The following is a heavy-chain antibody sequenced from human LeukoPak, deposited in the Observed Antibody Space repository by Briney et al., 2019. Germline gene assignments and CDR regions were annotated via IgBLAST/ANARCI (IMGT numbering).Heavy chain of an antibody. CDR3: ARDLASSTSYAIDY. CDR1: GFTFDDYA. J-gene: IGHJ4*02. D-gene: IGHD2-2*01. V-gene: IGHV3-9*01. Sequence: PGRSLRLSCAASGFTFDDYAMHWVRQAPGKGLEWVSGISWNSGSIGYADSVKGRFTISRDNSKNTLYLQMNSLRAEDTAVYYCARDLASSTSYAIDYWGQGTLVTVSS. CDR2: ISWNSGSI.